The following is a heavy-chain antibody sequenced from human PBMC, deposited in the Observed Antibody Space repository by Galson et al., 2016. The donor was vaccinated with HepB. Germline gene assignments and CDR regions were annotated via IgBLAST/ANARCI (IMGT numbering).Heavy chain of an antibody. Sequence: AASGFTVSSNYMSWVRQAPGKGLEWVSVIYSAGGTFYADSVKGRFSISRDNSKNTVYLQMNSLRAEDTAVYYCARSSGWYGYFQHWGQGTLVTVSS. CDR3: ARSSGWYGYFQH. V-gene: IGHV3-53*01. D-gene: IGHD6-19*01. J-gene: IGHJ1*01. CDR1: GFTVSSNY. CDR2: IYSAGGT.